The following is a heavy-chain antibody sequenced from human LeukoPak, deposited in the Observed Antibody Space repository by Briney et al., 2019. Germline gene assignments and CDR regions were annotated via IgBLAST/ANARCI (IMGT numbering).Heavy chain of an antibody. CDR3: ARAGAYCGGDCYASLPDY. CDR2: MSSSSGHI. CDR1: GFTLSTYS. Sequence: PGGSLRLSCTASGFTLSTYSMNWVRQAPGKGLEWVSSMSSSSGHIFYADSVKGRFTISRDNAKNSLYLQMNSLRAEDTAVYYCARAGAYCGGDCYASLPDYWGQGTLVTVSS. D-gene: IGHD2-21*02. V-gene: IGHV3-21*01. J-gene: IGHJ4*02.